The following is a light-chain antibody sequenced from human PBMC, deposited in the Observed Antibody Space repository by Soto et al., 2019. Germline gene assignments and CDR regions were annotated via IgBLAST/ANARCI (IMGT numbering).Light chain of an antibody. J-gene: IGKJ1*01. CDR2: GAS. CDR1: QSVSSSY. CDR3: QQYGSSPWT. V-gene: IGKV3-20*01. Sequence: EILLTQSPGTLSLSPGERATLSCRASQSVSSSYLAWYQQKPGQAPRLLIYGASSRATGIPDRFSGSGSGTDFTLTISRLEPEDLAVYYCQQYGSSPWTFGQGTKVEIK.